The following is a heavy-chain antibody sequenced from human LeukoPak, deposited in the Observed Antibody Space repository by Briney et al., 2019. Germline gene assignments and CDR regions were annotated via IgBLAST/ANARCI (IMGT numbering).Heavy chain of an antibody. CDR3: ARGPPDSQWLVWYYFDY. J-gene: IGHJ4*02. CDR2: IYYSGST. V-gene: IGHV4-59*01. CDR1: GGSISNYY. Sequence: SETLSLSCTVSGGSISNYYWSWIRQPPGKELEWIGYIYYSGSTNYNPALKGRVTMSVDASKNHFSLILSSVTAADTAVYYCARGPPDSQWLVWYYFDYWGQGTLVTVSS. D-gene: IGHD6-19*01.